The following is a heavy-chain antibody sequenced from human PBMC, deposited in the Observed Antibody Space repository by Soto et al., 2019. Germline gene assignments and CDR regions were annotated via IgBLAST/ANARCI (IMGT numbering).Heavy chain of an antibody. Sequence: LRLSCEGSGFTFSDYYISWIRQAPGKGLEWISYSSNSGTFSRCADSVKGRFSISRDNTKNLLYLQMNSLRAEDTAVYYCARSGDNYNRLDYWGQGTPVTVSS. J-gene: IGHJ4*02. D-gene: IGHD1-1*01. CDR3: ARSGDNYNRLDY. V-gene: IGHV3-11*06. CDR2: SSNSGTFS. CDR1: GFTFSDYY.